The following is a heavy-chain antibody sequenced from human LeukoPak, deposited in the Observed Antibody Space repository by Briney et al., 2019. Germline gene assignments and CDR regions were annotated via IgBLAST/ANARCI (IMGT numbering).Heavy chain of an antibody. V-gene: IGHV1-18*01. CDR1: GYTFTSYG. CDR2: ISGYNGNT. CDR3: AREGGIDVVPAAFFDS. D-gene: IGHD2-2*01. Sequence: ASVKVSCKASGYTFTSYGISWVRQAPGQGLEWMGWISGYNGNTNYAQKLQGRVTMTTDTSTSTAYMELRSLRSDDTAVYYCAREGGIDVVPAAFFDSWGQGTLVTVSS. J-gene: IGHJ4*02.